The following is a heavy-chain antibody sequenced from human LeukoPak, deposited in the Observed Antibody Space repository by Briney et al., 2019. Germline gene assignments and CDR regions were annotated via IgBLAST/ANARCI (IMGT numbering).Heavy chain of an antibody. D-gene: IGHD2-15*01. J-gene: IGHJ4*02. V-gene: IGHV3-23*01. CDR1: GFTFSSYA. CDR3: AIVGLVAGTPIDY. CDR2: ISGSGGST. Sequence: GGSLRLSCAASGFTFSSYAMSWVRQAPGKGLEWVSAISGSGGSTYYADSVKGRFTISRDNSKNTLYLQMNSLRAEDTAVYYCAIVGLVAGTPIDYWGQGTLVTVSS.